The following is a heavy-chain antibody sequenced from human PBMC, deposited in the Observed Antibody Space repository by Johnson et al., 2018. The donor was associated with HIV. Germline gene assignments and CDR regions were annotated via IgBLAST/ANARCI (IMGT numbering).Heavy chain of an antibody. V-gene: IGHV3-23*04. CDR3: AKDRVRSTAPDTFDV. J-gene: IGHJ3*01. CDR1: GITVGTNY. D-gene: IGHD5-18*01. Sequence: VQLVESGGGLVQPGGSLRLSCAASGITVGTNYMSWVRQAPGKGLEWVSAISGSGDSAYYADSVKGRFTISRDTSKNTLYLQMDSLRAVDTAVFSCAKDRVRSTAPDTFDVWGQGTMVTVSS. CDR2: ISGSGDSA.